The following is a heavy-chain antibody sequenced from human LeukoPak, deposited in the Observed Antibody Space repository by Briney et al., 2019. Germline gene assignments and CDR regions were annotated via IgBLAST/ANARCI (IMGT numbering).Heavy chain of an antibody. CDR3: ARSQWLRLDVFDI. J-gene: IGHJ3*02. CDR2: IKQDGSEK. Sequence: PGGSLRLSCAASGFSFSGYWMGWVRQAPGKGLEWVANIKQDGSEKDYVDSVKGRFTISRDNAKSSLYLQMNSLRAGDTAVYYCARSQWLRLDVFDIWGQGTMVTVSS. D-gene: IGHD5-12*01. CDR1: GFSFSGYW. V-gene: IGHV3-7*01.